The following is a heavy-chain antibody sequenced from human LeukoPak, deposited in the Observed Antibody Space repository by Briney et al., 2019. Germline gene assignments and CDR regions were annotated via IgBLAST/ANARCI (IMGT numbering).Heavy chain of an antibody. D-gene: IGHD3-10*01. V-gene: IGHV1-46*01. CDR1: GYTFTSYY. CDR3: ARGKEIRWFGELLVRGGWFDP. CDR2: INPSGGST. Sequence: ASVKVSCKASGYTFTSYYMHWVRQAPGQGLEWMGIINPSGGSTSYAQKFQGRVTMTRDTSTSTVYMELSSLRSEDTAVYYCARGKEIRWFGELLVRGGWFDPWGQGTLVAVSS. J-gene: IGHJ5*02.